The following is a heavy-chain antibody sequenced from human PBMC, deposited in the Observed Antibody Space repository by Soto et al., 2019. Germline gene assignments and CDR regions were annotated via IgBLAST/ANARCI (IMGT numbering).Heavy chain of an antibody. D-gene: IGHD2-15*01. CDR2: ISAYNGNT. CDR1: GYTFTSYG. CDR3: ATLRGNCSGGSCYFWFDP. V-gene: IGHV1-18*04. J-gene: IGHJ5*02. Sequence: ASVKVSCKASGYTFTSYGISWVLQAPGQGLEWMGWISAYNGNTNYAQKLQGRVTMTTDTSTSTAYMELRSLRSDDTAVYYCATLRGNCSGGSCYFWFDPWGQGTLVTVSS.